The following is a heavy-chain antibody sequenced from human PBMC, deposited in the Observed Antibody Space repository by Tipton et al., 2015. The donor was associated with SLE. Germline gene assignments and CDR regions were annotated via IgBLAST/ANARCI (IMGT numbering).Heavy chain of an antibody. J-gene: IGHJ4*02. CDR3: TIGQGWLPDY. V-gene: IGHV4-59*01. CDR2: VYYSGST. Sequence: TLSLTCSVSGGSISNYYWSWIRQPPGKGLEWIGYVYYSGSTNYSPSLKSRVTISVDTPKNQLSLKLSSVTAADTGIYYCTIGQGWLPDYWGQGTLVTVSS. CDR1: GGSISNYY. D-gene: IGHD5-24*01.